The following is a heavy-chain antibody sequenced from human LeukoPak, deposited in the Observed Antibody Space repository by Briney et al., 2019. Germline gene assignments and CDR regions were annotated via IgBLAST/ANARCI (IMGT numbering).Heavy chain of an antibody. Sequence: GGSLRLSCAASGFTFSSYAMSWVRQAPGKGLEWVSAISSSGGSTYYADSVKGRFTISRNNSKNTLYLQMNSLRAEDTAVYYCAKEHSSGCLANPDDAFDIWGQGTMVTVSS. J-gene: IGHJ3*02. D-gene: IGHD3-22*01. CDR2: ISSSGGST. CDR1: GFTFSSYA. V-gene: IGHV3-23*01. CDR3: AKEHSSGCLANPDDAFDI.